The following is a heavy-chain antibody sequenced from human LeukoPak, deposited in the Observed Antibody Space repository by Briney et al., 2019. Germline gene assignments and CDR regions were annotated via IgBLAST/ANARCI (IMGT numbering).Heavy chain of an antibody. CDR1: GYSISSGYY. V-gene: IGHV4-38-2*01. Sequence: SETLSLTCAVSGYSISSGYYWSWIRQPPGKGLEWIGEINHSGSTNYNPSLKSRVTISVDTSKKQFSLKLSSVTAADTAVYYCARVAGGGWFDPWGQGTLVTVSS. J-gene: IGHJ5*02. CDR3: ARVAGGGWFDP. D-gene: IGHD1-26*01. CDR2: INHSGST.